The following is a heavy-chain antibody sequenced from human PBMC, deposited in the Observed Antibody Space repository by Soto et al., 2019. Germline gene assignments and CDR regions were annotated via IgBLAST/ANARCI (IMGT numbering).Heavy chain of an antibody. V-gene: IGHV4-59*01. CDR2: IYYSGST. CDR1: GGSISSYY. CDR3: ARDTPFDP. J-gene: IGHJ5*02. Sequence: SEILSLTCTVSGGSISSYYWSWIRQPPGKGLEWIGYIYYSGSTNYNPSLKSRVTISVDTSKNQFSLKLSSVTAADTAVYYCARDTPFDPWGQGTLVTVSS.